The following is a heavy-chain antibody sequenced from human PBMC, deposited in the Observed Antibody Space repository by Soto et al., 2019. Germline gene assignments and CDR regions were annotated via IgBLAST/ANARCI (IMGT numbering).Heavy chain of an antibody. D-gene: IGHD3-10*01. J-gene: IGHJ5*02. V-gene: IGHV4-31*03. CDR2: MYYRGST. Sequence: PSETLSLTCTVSGGSISRGGYYWSWIRQHPGKGLEWIGYMYYRGSTYYNPSLKSRVTISVDTSKNQFSLKLSSVTAADTAVYYSARGLGMGVFFSWGQGTLVTVSS. CDR3: ARGLGMGVFFS. CDR1: GGSISRGGYY.